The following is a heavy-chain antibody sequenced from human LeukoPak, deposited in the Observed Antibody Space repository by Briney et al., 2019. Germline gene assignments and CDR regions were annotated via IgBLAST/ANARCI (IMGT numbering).Heavy chain of an antibody. J-gene: IGHJ3*02. Sequence: PGGSLRLSCAASGFTFRSFSMIWVRQAPGKGLEWVASISSTSNHKYHADSVKGRFTISRDNDKNSLYLQMNSLRAEDTALYYCATRVIADSYEASDIWGQGTMVTVSS. CDR2: ISSTSNHK. V-gene: IGHV3-21*06. CDR1: GFTFRSFS. D-gene: IGHD6-13*01. CDR3: ATRVIADSYEASDI.